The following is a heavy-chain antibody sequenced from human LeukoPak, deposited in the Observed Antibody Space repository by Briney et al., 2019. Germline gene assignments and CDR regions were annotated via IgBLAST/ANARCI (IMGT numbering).Heavy chain of an antibody. CDR2: FSISSNI. Sequence: GGSLRLSCAASGFTVGGHSMNWVRQAPGKGLEWVSCFSISSNIYYADSVKGRFTISRDNAKNSLYLQMNSLRAEDTALYYCAKDMSSSSWYGAFDPWGQGTLVTVSS. V-gene: IGHV3-21*04. D-gene: IGHD6-13*01. CDR3: AKDMSSSSWYGAFDP. CDR1: GFTVGGHS. J-gene: IGHJ5*02.